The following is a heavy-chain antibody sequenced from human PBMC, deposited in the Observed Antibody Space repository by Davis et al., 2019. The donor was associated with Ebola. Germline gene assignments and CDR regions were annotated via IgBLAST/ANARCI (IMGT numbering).Heavy chain of an antibody. J-gene: IGHJ6*01. CDR2: IGTGGDT. CDR1: GFTFSSSD. Sequence: GESLKIFCAASGFTFSSSDMHWVRQAKGKGLEWVSAIGTGGDTFYSDSVKGRFAISRENAKSSLYLQMNNLGAGDTAVYYCARDGYSASGSYHGLDVWGQGTTVTVSS. D-gene: IGHD3-10*01. V-gene: IGHV3-13*01. CDR3: ARDGYSASGSYHGLDV.